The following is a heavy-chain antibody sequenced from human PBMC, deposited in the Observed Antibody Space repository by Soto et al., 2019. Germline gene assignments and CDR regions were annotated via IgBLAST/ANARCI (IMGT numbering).Heavy chain of an antibody. V-gene: IGHV3-30-3*01. J-gene: IGHJ4*02. CDR3: ARDSNLDYGDYVGDFDY. CDR1: GFTFSSYA. D-gene: IGHD4-17*01. Sequence: GGSLRLSCAASGFTFSSYAMHWVRQAPGKGLEWVAVISYDGSNKYYADAVKGRFTISRDNSKNTLYLQMNSLRAEDTAVYYCARDSNLDYGDYVGDFDYWGQGTLVTVSS. CDR2: ISYDGSNK.